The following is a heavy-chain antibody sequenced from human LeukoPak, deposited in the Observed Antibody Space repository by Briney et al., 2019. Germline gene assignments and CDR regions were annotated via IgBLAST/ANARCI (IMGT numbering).Heavy chain of an antibody. D-gene: IGHD6-13*01. Sequence: SETLSLTCAVYGGSFSGYYWSWIRQPPGKGLEWIGEINHSGSTNYNPSLKSRVTISVDTSKNQFSLKLSSVTAADTAVYYCASLPRIAAASRHPSMTDYWGQGTLVTVSS. CDR3: ASLPRIAAASRHPSMTDY. V-gene: IGHV4-34*01. CDR1: GGSFSGYY. J-gene: IGHJ4*02. CDR2: INHSGST.